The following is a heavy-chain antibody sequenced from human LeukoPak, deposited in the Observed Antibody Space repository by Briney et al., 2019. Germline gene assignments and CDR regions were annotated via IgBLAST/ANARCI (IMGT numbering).Heavy chain of an antibody. Sequence: ASVKVSCKASGYIFDIYALIWVRQAPGQGLELMGWINTNTGNPTYAQGFTGRFVFSLDTSVSTAYLQISSLKAEDTAVYYCARDYTLTLGTTTYFQHWGQGTLVTASS. V-gene: IGHV7-4-1*02. CDR2: INTNTGNP. CDR3: ARDYTLTLGTTTYFQH. J-gene: IGHJ1*01. CDR1: GYIFDIYA. D-gene: IGHD1-7*01.